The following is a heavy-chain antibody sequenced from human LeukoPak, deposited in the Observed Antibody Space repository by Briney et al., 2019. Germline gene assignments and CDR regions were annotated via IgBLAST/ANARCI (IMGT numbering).Heavy chain of an antibody. CDR1: GGSISSGSYY. Sequence: PSQTLSLTCTVSGGSISSGSYYWSWIRQPAGKGLEWIGRIYTSGSTNYNPSLKSRVTISVDTSKNQFSLKLSSVTAADTAVYYCARAHRAWLQLNLKPYYYMDVWGKGTTVTVSS. V-gene: IGHV4-61*02. CDR3: ARAHRAWLQLNLKPYYYMDV. J-gene: IGHJ6*03. D-gene: IGHD5-24*01. CDR2: IYTSGST.